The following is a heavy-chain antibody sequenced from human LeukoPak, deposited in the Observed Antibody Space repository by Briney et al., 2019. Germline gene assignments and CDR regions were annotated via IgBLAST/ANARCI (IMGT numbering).Heavy chain of an antibody. V-gene: IGHV4-39*01. J-gene: IGHJ6*03. Sequence: SETLSLTCTVSGASIASGTSYWDWIRQPPGKELEWIGSIYYSGNTYYNSSLKSRLTISVDMSKNQFSLRLTSVTAADTAVYYCARRGRAVADRNYFYYMDVWGKGTAVTISS. CDR2: IYYSGNT. D-gene: IGHD6-19*01. CDR1: GASIASGTSY. CDR3: ARRGRAVADRNYFYYMDV.